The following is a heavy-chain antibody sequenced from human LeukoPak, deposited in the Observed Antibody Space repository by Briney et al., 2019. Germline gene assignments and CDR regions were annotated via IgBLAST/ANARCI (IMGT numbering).Heavy chain of an antibody. Sequence: GASVKVSCKASGYTFTSYGISWVRQAPGQGLEWMGWISAYNGNTNYAQKRQGRVTMTTDTSTSTAYMELRSLRSDDTAVYYCARVYYYDSSGFIADYWGQGTLVTVSS. CDR2: ISAYNGNT. D-gene: IGHD3-22*01. CDR1: GYTFTSYG. V-gene: IGHV1-18*01. J-gene: IGHJ4*02. CDR3: ARVYYYDSSGFIADY.